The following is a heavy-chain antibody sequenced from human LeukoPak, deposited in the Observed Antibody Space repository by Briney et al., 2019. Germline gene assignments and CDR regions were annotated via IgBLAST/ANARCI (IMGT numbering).Heavy chain of an antibody. D-gene: IGHD5-18*01. J-gene: IGHJ6*02. V-gene: IGHV3-21*01. Sequence: GGSLRLSCAASGFTFSSYSMNWVRQAPGKGLEWVSSIGSSSSYIYYADSVKGRFTISRDNAKNSLYLQMNSLRAEDTAVYYCARDPSPGYSYGQRGGMDVWGQGTTVTVSS. CDR1: GFTFSSYS. CDR2: IGSSSSYI. CDR3: ARDPSPGYSYGQRGGMDV.